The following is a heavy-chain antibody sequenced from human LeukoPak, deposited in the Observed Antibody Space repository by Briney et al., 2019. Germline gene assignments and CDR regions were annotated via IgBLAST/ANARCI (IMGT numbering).Heavy chain of an antibody. D-gene: IGHD5-24*01. Sequence: GASVKVSCKASGYTFTSYYMHWGRQAPGQGLEWMGIINPSGGSTSYAQKFQGRVTMTRETSTSTVYMELSSLRPEDTAVYYCARAGYNYGKNDYWGQGTLVTVSS. V-gene: IGHV1-46*01. CDR1: GYTFTSYY. CDR3: ARAGYNYGKNDY. CDR2: INPSGGST. J-gene: IGHJ4*02.